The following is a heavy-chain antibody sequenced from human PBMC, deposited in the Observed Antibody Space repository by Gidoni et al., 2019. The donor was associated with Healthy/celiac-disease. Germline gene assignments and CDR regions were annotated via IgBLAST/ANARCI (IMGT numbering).Heavy chain of an antibody. CDR3: ARESHDSSGYSQDAFDI. V-gene: IGHV1-18*04. D-gene: IGHD3-22*01. J-gene: IGHJ3*02. CDR2: ISAYNGNP. CDR1: GYTFTSYG. Sequence: QVQLVQSGAEVKKPGASVKVACKAAGYTFTSYGISWVRQAPGQGLEWMGWISAYNGNPNYAQKLQGRVTMTTDTSTSTAYMELRSLRSDDTAVYYCARESHDSSGYSQDAFDIWGQGTMVTVSS.